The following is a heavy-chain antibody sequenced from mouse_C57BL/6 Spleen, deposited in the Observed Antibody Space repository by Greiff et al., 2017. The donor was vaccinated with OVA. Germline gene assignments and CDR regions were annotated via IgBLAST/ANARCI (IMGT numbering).Heavy chain of an antibody. J-gene: IGHJ2*01. CDR2: IDPSDSYT. CDR3: AVLWLRRGGLDY. Sequence: QVQLQQPGAELVMPGASVKLSCKASGYTFTSYWMHWVKQRPGQGLEWIGEIDPSDSYTNYNQKFKGKSTLTVDKSSSTAYMQLSSLTSEDSAVYYGAVLWLRRGGLDYWGQGTTLTVSS. CDR1: GYTFTSYW. V-gene: IGHV1-69*01. D-gene: IGHD2-2*01.